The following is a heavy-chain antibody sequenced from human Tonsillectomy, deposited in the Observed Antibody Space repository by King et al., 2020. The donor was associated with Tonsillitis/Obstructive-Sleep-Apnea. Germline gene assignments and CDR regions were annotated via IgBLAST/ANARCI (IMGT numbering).Heavy chain of an antibody. CDR2: ISSSSSYI. CDR3: ASGGSSGSMDV. J-gene: IGHJ6*02. D-gene: IGHD3-22*01. V-gene: IGHV3-21*06. Sequence: VQLVESGGGLVKPGGSLRLSCAASGFTFSSYSMKWVRQAPGKGLEWVSSISSSSSYIYYADSVKGRFTISRDNAKNSLYLQMNSLRAEDTAVYYCASGGSSGSMDVWGQGTTVTVSS. CDR1: GFTFSSYS.